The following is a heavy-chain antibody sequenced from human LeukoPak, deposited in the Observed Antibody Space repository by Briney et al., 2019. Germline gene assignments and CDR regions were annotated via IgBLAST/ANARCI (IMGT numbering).Heavy chain of an antibody. CDR2: IIPFFGTP. CDR1: GGISSIYA. D-gene: IGHD2-2*01. CDR3: AKEGGEVPVAVGRTFYSDY. Sequence: ASVKVSCKASGGISSIYAISWVRQAPGQGLEWMGRIIPFFGTPNYAQSFQGRVTLTADKSTNTAYMELSRLRSEDTALYYCAKEGGEVPVAVGRTFYSDYWGQGSLVTVSS. J-gene: IGHJ4*02. V-gene: IGHV1-69*06.